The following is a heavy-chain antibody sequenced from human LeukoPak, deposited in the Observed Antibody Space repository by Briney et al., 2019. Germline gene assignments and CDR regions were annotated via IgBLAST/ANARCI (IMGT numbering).Heavy chain of an antibody. CDR3: ARDTQYCSSTSCYLDAFDI. D-gene: IGHD2-2*01. V-gene: IGHV3-20*04. CDR2: INWNGGST. CDR1: GFTLDDYG. J-gene: IGHJ3*02. Sequence: PGGSLRLSCAASGFTLDDYGMSWVRQAPGKGLEWVSGINWNGGSTGYADSVKGRFTISRDNAKNSLYLQMNSLRAEDTALYYCARDTQYCSSTSCYLDAFDIWGQGTMVTVSS.